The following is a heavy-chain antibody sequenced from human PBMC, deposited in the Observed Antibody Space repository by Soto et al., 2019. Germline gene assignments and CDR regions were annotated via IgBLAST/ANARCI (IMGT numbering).Heavy chain of an antibody. CDR3: AIRASYYDSSGYFDY. D-gene: IGHD3-22*01. CDR2: INSDGSST. V-gene: IGHV3-74*01. Sequence: GGSLSLSCAASGFTFSSYWMHWVRQAPGKGLVWVSRINSDGSSTSYADSVKGRFTISRDNAKDTLYLQMNSLRAEDTAVYYCAIRASYYDSSGYFDYWGQGTLVTVSS. J-gene: IGHJ4*02. CDR1: GFTFSSYW.